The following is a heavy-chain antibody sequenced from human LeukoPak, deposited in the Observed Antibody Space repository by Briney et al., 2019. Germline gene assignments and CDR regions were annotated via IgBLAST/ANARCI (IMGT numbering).Heavy chain of an antibody. CDR3: AKRAAALSDTAMVQALPYYFDY. CDR2: ISGSGGSA. V-gene: IGHV3-23*01. J-gene: IGHJ4*02. D-gene: IGHD5-18*01. CDR1: GFTFSSYA. Sequence: GGSLRLSCAASGFTFSSYAMSWVRQAPGKGLEWVSAISGSGGSAYYADSVKGRFTISRDNSKNTLYLQTNSLRAEDTAVYYCAKRAAALSDTAMVQALPYYFDYWGQGTLVTVSS.